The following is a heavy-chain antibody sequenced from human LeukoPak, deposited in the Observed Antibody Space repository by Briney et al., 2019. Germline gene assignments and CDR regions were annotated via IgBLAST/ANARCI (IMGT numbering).Heavy chain of an antibody. CDR2: IHTSGST. D-gene: IGHD3-10*01. V-gene: IGHV4-61*02. J-gene: IGHJ5*02. CDR1: GGSISSGSYY. CDR3: ARWAIFGGWFDP. Sequence: SETLSLTCTVSGGSISSGSYYWSWIRQPAGKGLEWIGRIHTSGSTKYNPSLKSRVTISVDTSKNQFSLKLSSVTAADTAVYYCARWAIFGGWFDPWGQGTLVTVSS.